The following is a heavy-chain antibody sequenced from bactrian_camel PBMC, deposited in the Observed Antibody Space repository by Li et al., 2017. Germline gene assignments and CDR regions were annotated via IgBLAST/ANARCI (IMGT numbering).Heavy chain of an antibody. V-gene: IGHV3S60*01. CDR3: AVRPGYKCYYPNPMQFKS. Sequence: HVQLVESGGGSVQTGGSLRLSCAASGMGYGVYCLGWFRQAPGKEREGVARVGYNGAGTTTYHADSVKGRFTISQDNAKNTAYLQMNSLKPEDTATYYCAVRPGYKCYYPNPMQFKSWGQGTQVTVS. D-gene: IGHD2*01. CDR1: GMGYGVYC. CDR2: VGYNGAGTTT. J-gene: IGHJ4*01.